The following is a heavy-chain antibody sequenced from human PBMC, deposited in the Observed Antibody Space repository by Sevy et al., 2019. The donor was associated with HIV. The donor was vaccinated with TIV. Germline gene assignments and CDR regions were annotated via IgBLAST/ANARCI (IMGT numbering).Heavy chain of an antibody. V-gene: IGHV3-21*01. D-gene: IGHD3-9*01. CDR2: ISSSSSYI. CDR1: GFTFSSYS. CDR3: AREYYDILTGYSPSYDY. J-gene: IGHJ4*02. Sequence: GGSLRLSCAASGFTFSSYSMNWVRQAPGKGLEWVSSISSSSSYIYYADSVKGRFTISRDNAKNSRYLQMNSLRAEDTAVYYCAREYYDILTGYSPSYDYWGQGTLVTVSS.